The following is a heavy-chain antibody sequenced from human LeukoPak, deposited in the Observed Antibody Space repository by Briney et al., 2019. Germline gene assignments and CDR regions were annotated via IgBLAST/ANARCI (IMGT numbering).Heavy chain of an antibody. CDR3: ARMPGSSWYVRGYYYYGMDA. J-gene: IGHJ6*02. Sequence: SETLSLTCAVYGGSFSGYYWSWIRQPLGKGLEWIGEINHSGSTNYNPSLKSRGTISVYTSKNQLSLKLCSVTAADTAVYYCARMPGSSWYVRGYYYYGMDAWGQGTTVTVSS. V-gene: IGHV4-34*01. CDR2: INHSGST. CDR1: GGSFSGYY. D-gene: IGHD6-13*01.